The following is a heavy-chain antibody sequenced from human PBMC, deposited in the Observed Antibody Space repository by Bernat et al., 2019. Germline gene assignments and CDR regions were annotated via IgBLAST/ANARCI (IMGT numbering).Heavy chain of an antibody. V-gene: IGHV3-74*01. CDR1: GFTFSRYW. D-gene: IGHD3-3*01. J-gene: IGHJ5*02. Sequence: EVQLVESGGGLVQPGGSLRLSCAASGFTFSRYWMHWVRQAPVKGLVWVSRINSDGITTTYADSVKGRFTISRDNAKNTVYLQMNSLRAEDTDVYYCARERSFFSWFGPWGQGTLVTVSS. CDR3: ARERSFFSWFGP. CDR2: INSDGITT.